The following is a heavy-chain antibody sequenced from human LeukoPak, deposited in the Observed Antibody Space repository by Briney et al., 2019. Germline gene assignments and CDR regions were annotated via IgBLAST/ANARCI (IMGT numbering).Heavy chain of an antibody. CDR3: ARDRGGDGINYYFDY. V-gene: IGHV3-33*08. CDR2: IWYDGSNK. Sequence: PGGSLRLSCAASGFTFSSYAMHWVRQAPGKGLEWVAVIWYDGSNKYYADSVKGRFTISRDNSKNTLYLQVNSLRAEDTAVYYCARDRGGDGINYYFDYWGQGTLVTVSS. D-gene: IGHD5-24*01. J-gene: IGHJ4*02. CDR1: GFTFSSYA.